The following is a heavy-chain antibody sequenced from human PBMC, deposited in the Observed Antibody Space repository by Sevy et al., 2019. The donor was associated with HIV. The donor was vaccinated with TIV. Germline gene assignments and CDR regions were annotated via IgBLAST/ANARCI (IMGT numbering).Heavy chain of an antibody. Sequence: SETLSLTCAVSGGSVSSGDYYWSWIRQPPGKELEWIGYISYIGSTNYNPSLKSRVTISVDTSKNQFSLTLRSVTAAETAVYYCARDRIAAAGGYFDYWGQGTLVTVSS. CDR1: GGSVSSGDYY. CDR3: ARDRIAAAGGYFDY. V-gene: IGHV4-61*08. J-gene: IGHJ4*02. CDR2: ISYIGST. D-gene: IGHD6-13*01.